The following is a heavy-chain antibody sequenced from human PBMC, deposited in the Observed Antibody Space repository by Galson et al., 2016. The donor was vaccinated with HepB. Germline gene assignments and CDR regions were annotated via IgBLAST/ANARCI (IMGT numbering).Heavy chain of an antibody. CDR2: INPSGTSK. V-gene: IGHV1-46*01. CDR1: GYTFTNYY. CDR3: SRDLQQLGQRGNYDLGV. Sequence: SVKVSCKASGYTFTNYYIHWVRQAPGQGLEWVGDINPSGTSKSYAQKVQGRVTVSRDTSTSTVYMELSSLRSEDTAVYYCSRDLQQLGQRGNYDLGVGGQGTTATVSS. J-gene: IGHJ6*02. D-gene: IGHD6-13*01.